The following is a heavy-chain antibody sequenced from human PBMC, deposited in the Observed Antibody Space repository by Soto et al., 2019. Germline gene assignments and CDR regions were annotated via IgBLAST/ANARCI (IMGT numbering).Heavy chain of an antibody. CDR2: INSDGSST. D-gene: IGHD2-2*01. J-gene: IGHJ6*02. V-gene: IGHV3-74*01. CDR3: ARDPDLIVLVPAASMEPNYYGMDV. Sequence: GGSLRLSCAASGFTFSSYWMHWVRQAPGKGLVWVSRINSDGSSTSYADSAKGRFTISRDNAKNTLYLQMNSLRAEDTAVYYCARDPDLIVLVPAASMEPNYYGMDVWGPGTTVTVSS. CDR1: GFTFSSYW.